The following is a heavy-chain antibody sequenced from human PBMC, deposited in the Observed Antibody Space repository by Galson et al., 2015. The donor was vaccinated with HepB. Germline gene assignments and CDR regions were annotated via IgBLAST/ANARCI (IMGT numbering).Heavy chain of an antibody. J-gene: IGHJ6*02. Sequence: SLRLSCAASGFTFSSYSMNWVRQAPGKGLEWVSYISSSSSTIYYADSVKGRFTISRDNAKNSLYLQMNSLRAEDTAVYYCARDMPGFGDGYGMDVWGQGTTVTVSS. CDR2: ISSSSSTI. V-gene: IGHV3-48*01. CDR1: GFTFSSYS. CDR3: ARDMPGFGDGYGMDV. D-gene: IGHD3-10*01.